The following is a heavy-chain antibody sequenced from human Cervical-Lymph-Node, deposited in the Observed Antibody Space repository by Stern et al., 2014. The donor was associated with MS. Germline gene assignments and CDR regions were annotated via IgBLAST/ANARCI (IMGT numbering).Heavy chain of an antibody. D-gene: IGHD2-8*02. CDR3: AKHACTGAACPFDL. CDR2: VYNGGAT. V-gene: IGHV4-39*01. CDR1: GDSISSYTHY. J-gene: IGHJ4*02. Sequence: QVQLQQWGPGLVQPSETLSLTCAVSGDSISSYTHYWAWIRQPPGKGLEWIGSVYNGGATSYTQSLMTPATISVNTSKNHFSRGPTSATAADTAVYYCAKHACTGAACPFDLWGQGTLVTVSS.